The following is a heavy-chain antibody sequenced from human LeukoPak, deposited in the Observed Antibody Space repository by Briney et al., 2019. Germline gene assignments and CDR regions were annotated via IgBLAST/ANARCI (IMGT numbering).Heavy chain of an antibody. V-gene: IGHV3-30*04. CDR3: ARGPRGFGELKLQTYGMDV. J-gene: IGHJ6*04. CDR1: GFTFSSYA. D-gene: IGHD3-10*01. Sequence: QSGGSLRLSCAASGFTFSSYAMHWVRQAPGKGLEWVAVISYDGSNKYYADSVKGRFTISRDNSKNTLYLQMNSLRAEDTAVYYCARGPRGFGELKLQTYGMDVWGKGTTVTVSS. CDR2: ISYDGSNK.